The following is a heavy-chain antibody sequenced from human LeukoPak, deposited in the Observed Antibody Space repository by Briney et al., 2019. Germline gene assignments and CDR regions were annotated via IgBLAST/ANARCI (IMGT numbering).Heavy chain of an antibody. CDR1: GFTFSSYT. Sequence: GGSLRLSCAASGFTFSSYTMNWVRQAPGKGLEWLSYIRITTGALYYADSVKGRFTISRDNAKNSLYLQMNNLRAEDTAVYYCVRGKLVYYYDNSGYFGSWGQGTPVTLSS. CDR3: VRGKLVYYYDNSGYFGS. CDR2: IRITTGAL. V-gene: IGHV3-48*01. D-gene: IGHD3-22*01. J-gene: IGHJ4*02.